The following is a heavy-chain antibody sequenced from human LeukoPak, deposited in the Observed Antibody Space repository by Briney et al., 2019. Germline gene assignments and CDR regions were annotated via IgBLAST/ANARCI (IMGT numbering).Heavy chain of an antibody. CDR2: KSHDGTNK. V-gene: IGHV3-30-3*01. CDR1: GFPFSGYA. CDR3: ARHRGPSLHSSGYFDY. Sequence: PGGSLRLSCAASGFPFSGYAIHWVRQAPGKGLEWVAVKSHDGTNKYYADSVKGRFTISRDNSKNTLYLQMNSLRTEDTAVYYCARHRGPSLHSSGYFDYWGQGTLVTVSS. D-gene: IGHD3-22*01. J-gene: IGHJ4*02.